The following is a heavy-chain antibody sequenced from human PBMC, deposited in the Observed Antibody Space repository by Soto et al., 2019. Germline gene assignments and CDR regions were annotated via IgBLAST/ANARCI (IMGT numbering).Heavy chain of an antibody. D-gene: IGHD2-15*01. V-gene: IGHV1-3*01. CDR3: ARGADIRPPPSIAS. CDR1: GYTFTSYS. CDR2: INAGNGNT. J-gene: IGHJ4*02. Sequence: RASVNDSCQASGYTFTSYSIHWGRQGPGQRLEGMGWINAGNGNTKYSQKFQGRVTITRDTSASTAYMELSSLRSEDTAVYYCARGADIRPPPSIASWGQGTLVTSPQ.